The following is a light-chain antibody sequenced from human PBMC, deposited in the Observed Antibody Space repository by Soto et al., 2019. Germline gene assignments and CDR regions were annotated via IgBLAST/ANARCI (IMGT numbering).Light chain of an antibody. CDR2: DVS. CDR1: SGDIGNYNY. Sequence: QSALTQPASVSGSPGQSITISCVGTSGDIGNYNYFSWYQQHPGKVPKVIIYDVSNRPSGVSYRFSGTKSGNTAPLTVSGLQAEDAADYYCCSYTRSGTLIFGTGTKLTVL. V-gene: IGLV2-14*01. J-gene: IGLJ1*01. CDR3: CSYTRSGTLI.